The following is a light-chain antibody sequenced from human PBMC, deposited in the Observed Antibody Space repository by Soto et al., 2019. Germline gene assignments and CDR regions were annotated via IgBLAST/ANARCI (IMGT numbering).Light chain of an antibody. CDR1: QSITTW. CDR2: DVS. CDR3: QHYNMYSPWT. J-gene: IGKJ1*01. Sequence: DIQMTQSPSTVSAYVGDSVTITCRASQSITTWLAWYQQRPGKAPKLLIYDVSSLQSGVPSRFSGSGSGTEFTLTISSLQPDDFATYYGQHYNMYSPWTFGQGTKVDIK. V-gene: IGKV1-5*01.